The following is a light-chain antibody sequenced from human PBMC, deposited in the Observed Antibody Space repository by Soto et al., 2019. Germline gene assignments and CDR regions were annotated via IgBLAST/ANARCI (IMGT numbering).Light chain of an antibody. Sequence: IVKTQSPATLSVSPGERATLSCRASQSISSNLTWYQQKPGQAPRLLIYGASTLQSGIPSRFSGSGSGTDFTLTISSLQPEDFATYYCQQSYSTPNTFGQGTKVDIK. CDR3: QQSYSTPNT. J-gene: IGKJ2*01. V-gene: IGKV3-15*01. CDR2: GAS. CDR1: QSISSN.